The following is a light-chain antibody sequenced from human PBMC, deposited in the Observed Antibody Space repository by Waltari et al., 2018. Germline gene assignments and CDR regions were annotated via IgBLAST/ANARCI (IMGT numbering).Light chain of an antibody. Sequence: DIVMTQSSDPLAVSLGERATINCKSSQSLLYSSNNKNYLAWFQWKPGQPTKLLIYWASYRESGVPDLFSVSGSGTDVTLTLSSLHAEDVAVYDCHQYFGLPYTFGGGTKVEI. CDR3: HQYFGLPYT. V-gene: IGKV4-1*01. CDR2: WAS. CDR1: QSLLYSSNNKNY. J-gene: IGKJ4*01.